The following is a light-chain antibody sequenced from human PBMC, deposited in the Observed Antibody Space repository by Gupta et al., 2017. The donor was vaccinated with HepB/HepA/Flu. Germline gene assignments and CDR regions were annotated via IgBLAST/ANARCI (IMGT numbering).Light chain of an antibody. CDR2: GNS. V-gene: IGLV1-40*01. Sequence: QSVLTHPPSVSGAPGQRVTISCTGCSSNIGAGYDVHWYQQLPGTAPKLLIYGNSNRPSGVPDRFSGSKSGTSASLAITGLQAEDEADYYCQSYDSRLSGVVFGGGTKLTVL. J-gene: IGLJ2*01. CDR3: QSYDSRLSGVV. CDR1: SSNIGAGYD.